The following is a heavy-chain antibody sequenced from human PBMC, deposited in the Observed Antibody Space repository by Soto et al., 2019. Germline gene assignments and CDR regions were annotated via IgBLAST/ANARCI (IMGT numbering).Heavy chain of an antibody. J-gene: IGHJ4*02. CDR3: AKGSASSRPYYFDY. V-gene: IGHV3-23*01. Sequence: GGSLRLSCAASGFTFSSYAMSWVRQAPGKGLEWVSAITDSGGDTYHADSVKGRFTISRDNTKNTLYLQMNSLRAEDTAVYYCAKGSASSRPYYFDYWGQGTLVTVSS. CDR2: ITDSGGDT. CDR1: GFTFSSYA. D-gene: IGHD2-2*01.